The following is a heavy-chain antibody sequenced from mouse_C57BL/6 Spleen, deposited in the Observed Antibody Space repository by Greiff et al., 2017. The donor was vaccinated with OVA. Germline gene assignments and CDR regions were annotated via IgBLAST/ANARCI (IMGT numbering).Heavy chain of an antibody. V-gene: IGHV1-39*01. CDR1: GYSFTDYD. CDR2: INTNYGTI. CDR3: ARRRISIYYARDY. Sequence: EVKLQESGPELVKPGASVKISCKASGYSFTDYDMNWVRQSNGKGLEWIGVINTNYGTISYNQKFKGKVTLTVDQANSTAYMQLNSLTSEDSAVYNCARRRISIYYARDYWGQGTSVTVSS. J-gene: IGHJ4*01. D-gene: IGHD2-4*01.